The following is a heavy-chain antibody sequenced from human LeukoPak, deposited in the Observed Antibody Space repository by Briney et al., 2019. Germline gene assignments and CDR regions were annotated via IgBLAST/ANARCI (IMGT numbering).Heavy chain of an antibody. CDR2: ISVDGSRI. J-gene: IGHJ4*02. CDR1: GFTFSLYS. Sequence: GGSLRLSCATSGFTFSLYSMNWVRQAPGKGLEWVSSISVDGSRIYYADSVKGRFTISRDTAKNSVYLQMSSLRADDTAVYYCARDLCGSCYYFDYWGQGTLVTVSS. CDR3: ARDLCGSCYYFDY. V-gene: IGHV3-21*01. D-gene: IGHD2-15*01.